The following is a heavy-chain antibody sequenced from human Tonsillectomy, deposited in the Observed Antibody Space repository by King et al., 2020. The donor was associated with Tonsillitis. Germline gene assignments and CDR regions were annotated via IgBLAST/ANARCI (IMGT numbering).Heavy chain of an antibody. CDR1: GYSFPNYW. CDR3: AREFSASGGSAWFDP. CDR2: IHPGDSDI. J-gene: IGHJ5*02. D-gene: IGHD3-10*01. V-gene: IGHV5-51*01. Sequence: QLVQSGAEVKKPGEPLQISCKGSGYSFPNYWIAWVRLMPGKGLEWMGIIHPGDSDIRYSPSFQGQVTISADKSISTAYLQWSSLKASDTAMYFCAREFSASGGSAWFDPWGQGTLVTVSS.